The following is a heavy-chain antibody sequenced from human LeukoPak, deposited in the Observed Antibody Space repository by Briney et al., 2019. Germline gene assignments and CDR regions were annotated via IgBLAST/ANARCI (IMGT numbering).Heavy chain of an antibody. CDR3: ARANMVYAIRYYYYYMDV. J-gene: IGHJ6*03. V-gene: IGHV4-34*01. CDR1: GGSFSGYY. Sequence: SETLSLTCAVYGGSFSGYYWSWIPQPPGKGLEGIGEINHSGSTNHNASLKSRVTISVDTSKNQFSLKLSSVTAADTAVYYCARANMVYAIRYYYYYMDVWGKGTTVTVSS. CDR2: INHSGST. D-gene: IGHD2-8*01.